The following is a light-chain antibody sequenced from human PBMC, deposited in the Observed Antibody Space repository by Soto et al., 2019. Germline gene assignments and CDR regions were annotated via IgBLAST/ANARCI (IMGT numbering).Light chain of an antibody. CDR2: AAS. J-gene: IGKJ4*01. CDR1: QSISNY. V-gene: IGKV1-17*01. CDR3: LQHNSYPLT. Sequence: DIQITQYPSSLSGSVGDTVTITCRPSQSISNYLAWFQQKPGKVPKRLIYAASSLQSGVPSRFSGSGSGTEFTLTISSLQPEDFATYYCLQHNSYPLTFGGGTKVDIK.